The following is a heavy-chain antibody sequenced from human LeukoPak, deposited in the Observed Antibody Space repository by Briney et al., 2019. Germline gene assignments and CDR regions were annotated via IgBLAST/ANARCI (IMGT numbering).Heavy chain of an antibody. CDR1: GFTFSSSW. J-gene: IGHJ4*02. CDR2: INGDGSST. V-gene: IGHV3-74*01. Sequence: GGSLRLSCAASGFTFSSSWIHWVRQAPGKGLVWVSRINGDGSSTTYADSVKGRFTISRDNAKNSLYLQMNSLRAEDTAVYYCARDTPDGYMGSIRDYWGQGTLVTVSS. CDR3: ARDTPDGYMGSIRDY. D-gene: IGHD5-24*01.